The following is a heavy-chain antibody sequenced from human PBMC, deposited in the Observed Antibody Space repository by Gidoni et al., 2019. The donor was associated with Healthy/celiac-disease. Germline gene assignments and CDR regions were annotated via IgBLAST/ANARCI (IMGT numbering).Heavy chain of an antibody. V-gene: IGHV4-39*07. CDR2: IYYSGST. D-gene: IGHD4-17*01. Sequence: QLQLQESGPGLVKPSETLSLTCTVSGGSISSSSYYWGWIRQPPGKGLEWIGSIYYSGSTYYNPSLKSRVTISVDTSKNQFSLKLSSVTAADTAVYYCARDYGDAGDWYFDLWGRGTLVTVSS. CDR1: GGSISSSSYY. CDR3: ARDYGDAGDWYFDL. J-gene: IGHJ2*01.